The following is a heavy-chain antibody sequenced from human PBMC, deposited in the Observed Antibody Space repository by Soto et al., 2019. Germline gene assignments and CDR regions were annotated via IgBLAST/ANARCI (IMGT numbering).Heavy chain of an antibody. CDR3: AKDQSTNSRSYHALDV. CDR1: EFTISSYA. Sequence: QVQLVESRGGVVQPGESLRLSCAASEFTISSYAMHWVRQAPGKGLEWVAVVSNDGSNKYYADSVKGRFTISRDNSKNTLNLQMNSLRAEDTAVYYCAKDQSTNSRSYHALDVWGQGTTVTVSS. V-gene: IGHV3-30*18. J-gene: IGHJ6*02. D-gene: IGHD2-8*01. CDR2: VSNDGSNK.